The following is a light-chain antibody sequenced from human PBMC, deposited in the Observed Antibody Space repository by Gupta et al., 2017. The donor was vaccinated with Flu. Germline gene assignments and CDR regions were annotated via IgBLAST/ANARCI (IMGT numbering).Light chain of an antibody. CDR2: NVS. CDR3: MQGTGWPYA. Sequence: ISCSSSQNLVHSNANTYWHWFQQSPGQSPRRLIYNVSNRDSGVPDRFSGSGSGTDFTLKISRVEADDVWGYYCMQGTGWPYACGQGTKLEI. CDR1: QNLVHSNANTY. J-gene: IGKJ2*01. V-gene: IGKV2-30*02.